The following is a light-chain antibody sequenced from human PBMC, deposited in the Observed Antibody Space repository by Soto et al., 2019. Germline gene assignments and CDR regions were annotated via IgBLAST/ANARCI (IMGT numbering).Light chain of an antibody. CDR3: QHADSFPLIT. CDR2: AAS. J-gene: IGKJ5*01. V-gene: IGKV1-12*01. CDR1: EDISTW. Sequence: GGRVTITCRSSEDISTWLAWYQQKPGKAPKLLIYAASSLQSGVPSRFSGSGSGTDFTLTISSLQPEDFATYYCQHADSFPLITFGQGTRLEIK.